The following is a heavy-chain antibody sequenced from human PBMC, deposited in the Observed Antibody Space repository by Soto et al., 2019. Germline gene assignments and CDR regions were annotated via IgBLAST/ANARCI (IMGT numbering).Heavy chain of an antibody. D-gene: IGHD3-22*01. CDR1: GFAFSAYY. J-gene: IGHJ4*02. V-gene: IGHV3-11*01. Sequence: QVHLMESGGGLVKPGGSPRLSCAASGFAFSAYYMSWIRQAPGKGLEWLSYISESGTTIYYADSVKGRFTISRDNAKNSLYLQMNSLRVEDTAVYYCTRSDYDTSGYTDYWGQGTLVTVSS. CDR3: TRSDYDTSGYTDY. CDR2: ISESGTTI.